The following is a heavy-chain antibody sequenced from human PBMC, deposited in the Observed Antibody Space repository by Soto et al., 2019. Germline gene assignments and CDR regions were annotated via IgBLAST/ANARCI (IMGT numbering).Heavy chain of an antibody. J-gene: IGHJ5*02. V-gene: IGHV3-21*02. Sequence: EVQLVESGGGLVKPGGSLRLSCAASGFSFYSYSMNWVRQAPGKGLEWVSSISRSSSYIYYTDSVKGRFTISRDNAKNSLYLQMNSLRVEDTAVYYCVSDQKREHFETSGPNWFDTWGQGTLVTVSS. CDR3: VSDQKREHFETSGPNWFDT. CDR2: ISRSSSYI. CDR1: GFSFYSYS. D-gene: IGHD6-19*01.